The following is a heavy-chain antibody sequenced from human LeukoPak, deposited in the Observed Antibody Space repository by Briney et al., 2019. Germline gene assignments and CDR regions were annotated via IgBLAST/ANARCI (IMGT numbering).Heavy chain of an antibody. J-gene: IGHJ5*02. Sequence: SETLSLTCTVSGGSISGSSYYWGWIRQPPGKGLEWIGSIYYSGSTYYNPSLKSRVTISVDTSKNQFSLKLSSVTAADTAVYYCARLSTAVTTNWFDPWGQGTLVTVSS. V-gene: IGHV4-39*01. CDR3: ARLSTAVTTNWFDP. D-gene: IGHD4-17*01. CDR1: GGSISGSSYY. CDR2: IYYSGST.